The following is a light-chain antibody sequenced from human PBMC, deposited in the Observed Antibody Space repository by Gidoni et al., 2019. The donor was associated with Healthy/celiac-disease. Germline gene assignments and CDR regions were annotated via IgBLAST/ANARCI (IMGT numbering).Light chain of an antibody. CDR2: AAS. Sequence: DIQMTQSPSSLSASVGDRVTSTCRASQSISSYLNWYQQKPGKAPKLLIYAASSLQSGVPSRFSGSGSGTDFTLTISSLQPEDFATYYCQQSYSTPMYTFGQXTKLEIK. CDR3: QQSYSTPMYT. J-gene: IGKJ2*01. V-gene: IGKV1-39*01. CDR1: QSISSY.